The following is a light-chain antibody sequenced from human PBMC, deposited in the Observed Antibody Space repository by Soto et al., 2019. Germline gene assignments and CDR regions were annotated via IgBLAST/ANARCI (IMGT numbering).Light chain of an antibody. Sequence: DIQMTQSPSTLSASVGDRVTITCRASQNIDDYLAWYQQKPGKAPKLLIYDASNLQSGVPSRFSGSGSGTEFTLTINNLQREDFATYYCQESFFTLGTFGRGTKVDIK. CDR3: QESFFTLGT. CDR2: DAS. CDR1: QNIDDY. V-gene: IGKV1-5*01. J-gene: IGKJ1*01.